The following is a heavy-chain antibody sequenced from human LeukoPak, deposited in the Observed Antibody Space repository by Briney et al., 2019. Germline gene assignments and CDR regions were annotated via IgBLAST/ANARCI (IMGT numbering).Heavy chain of an antibody. V-gene: IGHV3-49*04. J-gene: IGHJ4*02. CDR1: GFRFGDYG. D-gene: IGHD5-18*01. CDR3: SRDYWGYSYGYSNY. Sequence: PGGSLRLSCAASGFRFGDYGMSWVRQAPGKGLEWVGFIRSKAYDGTTEYAASVKGRFSISRDDSKSIAYLQMNSLKTEDTAVYYCSRDYWGYSYGYSNYWGQGTLVTVSS. CDR2: IRSKAYDGTT.